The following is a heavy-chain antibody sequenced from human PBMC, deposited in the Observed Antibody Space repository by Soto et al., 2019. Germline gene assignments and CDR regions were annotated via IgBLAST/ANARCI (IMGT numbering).Heavy chain of an antibody. CDR1: GDTFSRST. Sequence: QVQLVQSGAEVTKPGSSVTVSCTASGDTFSRSTLSWVRQAPGQRLEWMGRIIPMLGMSNSALKFQGRLTISADTSTNKVYMHLKSLRSDDTAEYYCATSYGSGSAHFDSWGQGTLVTVSS. J-gene: IGHJ4*02. CDR3: ATSYGSGSAHFDS. D-gene: IGHD3-10*01. V-gene: IGHV1-69*02. CDR2: IIPMLGMS.